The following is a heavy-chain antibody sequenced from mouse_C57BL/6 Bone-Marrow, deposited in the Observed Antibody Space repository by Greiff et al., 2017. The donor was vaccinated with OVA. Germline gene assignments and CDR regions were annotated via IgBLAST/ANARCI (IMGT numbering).Heavy chain of an antibody. J-gene: IGHJ3*01. D-gene: IGHD4-1*02. V-gene: IGHV14-2*01. CDR3: AREPSNWAWFAY. Sequence: VQLQQSGAELVKPGASVQLSCTASGFNIKDSYMHWVKQRTEQGLAWIGRIDPEDGETQDAPKFQGKATITADTSSNTAYLQLSSLTSEDTAVYYCAREPSNWAWFAYWGQGTLVTVSA. CDR2: IDPEDGET. CDR1: GFNIKDSY.